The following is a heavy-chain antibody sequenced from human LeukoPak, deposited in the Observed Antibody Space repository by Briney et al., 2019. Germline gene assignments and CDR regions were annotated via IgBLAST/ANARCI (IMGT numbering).Heavy chain of an antibody. CDR3: ATSWGPDTSAFRWGRDGMDV. CDR1: GFTFSSSW. J-gene: IGHJ6*02. D-gene: IGHD3-16*01. Sequence: GGSLRLSCAASGFTFSSSWMTWVRQAPGKGLEWVANIKQDGGEKYYVDSVKGRFTISRDNAKNSLYLQMNSLRAEDTAVYYCATSWGPDTSAFRWGRDGMDVWGQGTTVIVS. CDR2: IKQDGGEK. V-gene: IGHV3-7*03.